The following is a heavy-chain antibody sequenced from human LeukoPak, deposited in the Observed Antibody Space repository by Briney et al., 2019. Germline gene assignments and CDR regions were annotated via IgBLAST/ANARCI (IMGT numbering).Heavy chain of an antibody. J-gene: IGHJ4*02. CDR2: IKSKTDGDTT. D-gene: IGHD2-8*01. CDR1: GFIFSNAW. Sequence: PGGSLRLSCAASGFIFSNAWMSWDRQAPGRGLEWVGRIKSKTDGDTTDYAAPVKGRFTISRDDSKNTLYLQMDSLKTEDTAVYYCTTVGYCINGVCSTSGYWGQGTLVTVSS. CDR3: TTVGYCINGVCSTSGY. V-gene: IGHV3-15*01.